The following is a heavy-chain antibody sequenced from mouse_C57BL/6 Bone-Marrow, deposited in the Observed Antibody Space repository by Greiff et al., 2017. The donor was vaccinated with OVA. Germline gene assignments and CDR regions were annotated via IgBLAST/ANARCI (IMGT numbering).Heavy chain of an antibody. CDR2: INPSSGYT. D-gene: IGHD2-2*01. V-gene: IGHV1-4*01. CDR3: ARIYGYDWTWCAY. J-gene: IGHJ3*01. CDR1: GYTFTSYT. Sequence: QVQLQQSGAELARPGASVKMSCKASGYTFTSYTMHWVKQRPGQGLEWIGYINPSSGYTKYNQKFKDKATLTADKSSSTAYMQLSSLTSEDSAVYYCARIYGYDWTWCAYWGQGTLVTVSA.